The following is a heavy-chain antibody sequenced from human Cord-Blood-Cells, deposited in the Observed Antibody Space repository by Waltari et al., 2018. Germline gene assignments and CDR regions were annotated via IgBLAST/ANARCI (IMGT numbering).Heavy chain of an antibody. CDR2: ISGSGGST. V-gene: IGHV3-23*04. D-gene: IGHD3-10*01. CDR3: AKGEGSGSYYYYYYYMDV. CDR1: GFTFSSYA. Sequence: EVQLVESGGGLVQPGGSLSLSCAASGFTFSSYAMSWVRQAPGKGLEWVSAISGSGGSTYYADSVKGRFIISRDNSKNTLYLQMNSLRAEDTAVYYCAKGEGSGSYYYYYYYMDVWGKGTTVTVSS. J-gene: IGHJ6*03.